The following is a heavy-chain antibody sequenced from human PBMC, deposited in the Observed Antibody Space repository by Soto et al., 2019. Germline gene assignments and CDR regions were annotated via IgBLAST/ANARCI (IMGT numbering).Heavy chain of an antibody. J-gene: IGHJ4*02. CDR1: GYSFTSYG. V-gene: IGHV1-18*04. Sequence: QIQLVQSGAEVKKPGASVKVSCKASGYSFTSYGITWGRQAPGQGPEWLGWITAENGNTNYSQKFQGRGTMTTDPSTNTAYIELRGLRSDDTAVYYCARVVLEWLPTSGFDHWGQGTVVTVSS. CDR3: ARVVLEWLPTSGFDH. D-gene: IGHD3-3*01. CDR2: ITAENGNT.